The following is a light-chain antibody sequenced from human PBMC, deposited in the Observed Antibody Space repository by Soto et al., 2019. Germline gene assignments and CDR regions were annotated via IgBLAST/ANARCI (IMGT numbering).Light chain of an antibody. Sequence: QSALTQPASVSGSPGQSITISCTGTSSDVGGYNYVSWYQQHPGKAPKLIIYEVSNRPSGVSNRFSGAKSGNTASLAVSGLQAEDECDYYCFSSTGGSTLLFGGGTKLTVL. CDR1: SSDVGGYNY. V-gene: IGLV2-14*01. CDR3: FSSTGGSTLL. J-gene: IGLJ2*01. CDR2: EVS.